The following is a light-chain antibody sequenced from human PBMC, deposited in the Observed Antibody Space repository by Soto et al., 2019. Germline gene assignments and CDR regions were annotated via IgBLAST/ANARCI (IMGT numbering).Light chain of an antibody. CDR3: QQYDNLPIT. J-gene: IGKJ3*01. CDR2: DAS. Sequence: DIQMTQSPSSLSASVGDRVTITCQASQDISNYLNWYQQKPGKAPKLLIYDASNLETGVPSRFSGSGSGTDFTFTISSLQPEDIDTYYCQQYDNLPITFGPGTKVDIK. V-gene: IGKV1-33*01. CDR1: QDISNY.